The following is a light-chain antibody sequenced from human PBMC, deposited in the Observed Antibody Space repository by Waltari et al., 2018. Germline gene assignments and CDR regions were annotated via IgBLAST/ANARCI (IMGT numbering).Light chain of an antibody. Sequence: SCRASQSVTTNVAWYQQKPGQAPRLIIYDTSSRATGCPARFSGSGSVTDFNLTISSLQSEDFAVYYCHQYNNWPLTFGGGTKVEIK. CDR3: HQYNNWPLT. J-gene: IGKJ4*01. CDR1: QSVTTN. V-gene: IGKV3-15*01. CDR2: DTS.